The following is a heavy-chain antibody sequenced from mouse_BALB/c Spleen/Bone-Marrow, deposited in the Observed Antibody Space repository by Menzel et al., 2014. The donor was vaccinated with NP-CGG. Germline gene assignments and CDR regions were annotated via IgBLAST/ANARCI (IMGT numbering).Heavy chain of an antibody. D-gene: IGHD2-1*01. J-gene: IGHJ1*01. V-gene: IGHV7-3*02. CDR1: GFTFTDYY. CDR2: IRTKANGYTT. Sequence: EVKLMESGGGLVQPGGSLRLSCATSGFTFTDYYMSWVRQPPGKALEWLGFIRTKANGYTTDYSVSVKGRFTISRDNSQRVQYLRMNTLRAEDRASYYCARDENYNNDWYFDDWGAGTTVTVSS. CDR3: ARDENYNNDWYFDD.